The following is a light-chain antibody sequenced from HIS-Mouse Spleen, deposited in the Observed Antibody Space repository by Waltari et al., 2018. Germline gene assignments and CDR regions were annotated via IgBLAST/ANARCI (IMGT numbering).Light chain of an antibody. V-gene: IGLV2-23*01. J-gene: IGLJ3*02. CDR2: EGS. CDR3: CSYAGSSTWV. Sequence: QSALTQPASVSGSPGQSITISCTGTSRDVGSYHRVSWYQQHPGKAPKLMIYEGSKRPSGVSNRFSGSKSGNTASLTISGLQAEDEADYYCCSYAGSSTWVFGGGTKLTVL. CDR1: SRDVGSYHR.